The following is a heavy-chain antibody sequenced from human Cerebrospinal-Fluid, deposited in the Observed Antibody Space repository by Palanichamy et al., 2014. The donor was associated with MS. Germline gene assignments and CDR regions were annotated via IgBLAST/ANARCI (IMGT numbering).Heavy chain of an antibody. CDR1: GFTFSKYA. V-gene: IGHV3-23*01. D-gene: IGHD1-26*01. CDR3: SKDAHPSPILGATHFDS. J-gene: IGHJ4*02. Sequence: EVQLLEVWGRLGTAWGSLRLSCVASGFTFSKYAMSWVRQAPGKGLEWVAGISDSAGSTYYAGSVKGRFTISRDNSANTLFLQMNNLRAGDTAVYYCSKDAHPSPILGATHFDSWGQGTLVTVSS. CDR2: ISDSAGST.